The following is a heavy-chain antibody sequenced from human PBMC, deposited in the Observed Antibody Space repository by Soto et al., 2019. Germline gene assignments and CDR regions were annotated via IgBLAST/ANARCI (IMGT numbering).Heavy chain of an antibody. CDR2: IHYSGST. J-gene: IGHJ6*02. CDR1: GGSISSGDYY. V-gene: IGHV4-30-4*01. Sequence: SETLSLTCTVSGGSISSGDYYWSWIRQPPGKGLEWIGYIHYSGSTQKNPSLKSRVIISVDTSKNQFSLKLSSVTAADTAVYYCARGSTVFDVWGPGTTVTVS. D-gene: IGHD3-9*01. CDR3: ARGSTVFDV.